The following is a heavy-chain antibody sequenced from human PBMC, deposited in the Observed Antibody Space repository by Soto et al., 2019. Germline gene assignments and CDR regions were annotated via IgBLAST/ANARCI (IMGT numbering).Heavy chain of an antibody. CDR2: INPYNGNT. D-gene: IGHD4-17*01. CDR1: GYTFNTYG. Sequence: ASVKDSCKASGYTFNTYGSTWVRQAPGQGLEWVGWINPYNGNTKFAQKLQDRVTMTTATSTSTAYMELASLRSDDTAVYYCARGCIAVTTHLCYWGQGTLVTVSS. V-gene: IGHV1-18*01. J-gene: IGHJ4*02. CDR3: ARGCIAVTTHLCY.